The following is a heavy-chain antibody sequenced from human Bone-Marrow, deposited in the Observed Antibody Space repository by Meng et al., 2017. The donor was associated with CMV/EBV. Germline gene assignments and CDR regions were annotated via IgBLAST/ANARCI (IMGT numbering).Heavy chain of an antibody. J-gene: IGHJ4*02. CDR3: ARGGGPDY. D-gene: IGHD3-10*01. CDR2: IKSDGSNT. V-gene: IGHV3-74*01. Sequence: GGSLRLSCAASGFTFSSYWMHWVRQVPGKGLVWVSRIKSDGSNTDYADSAKGRFTISSDNIKNTLYLQMNSLRAEDTAVYYCARGGGPDYWGQGTLVTVSS. CDR1: GFTFSSYW.